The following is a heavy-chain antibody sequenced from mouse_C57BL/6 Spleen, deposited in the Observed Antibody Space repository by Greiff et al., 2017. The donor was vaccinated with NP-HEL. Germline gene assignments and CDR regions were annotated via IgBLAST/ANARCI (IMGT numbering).Heavy chain of an antibody. CDR3: ARKDYGNYVGAMDY. Sequence: VQLKESGAELVRPGASVKLSCTASGFNIKDYYMHWVKQRPEQGLEWIGRIDPEDGDTEYAPKFQGKATMTADTSSNTAYLQLSSLTSEDSAVYFCARKDYGNYVGAMDYWGQGTSVTVSS. D-gene: IGHD2-1*01. J-gene: IGHJ4*01. V-gene: IGHV14-1*01. CDR2: IDPEDGDT. CDR1: GFNIKDYY.